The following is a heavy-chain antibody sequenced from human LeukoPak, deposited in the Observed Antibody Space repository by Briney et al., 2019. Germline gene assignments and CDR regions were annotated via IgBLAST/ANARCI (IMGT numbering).Heavy chain of an antibody. D-gene: IGHD6-19*01. V-gene: IGHV4-59*08. Sequence: RASETLSLTCTVSGGSINSYYWNWIRQPPGKGLEWIGDIYYSGSTNYNPSLKSRVIISLDTSKNQFSLNLRSVTAADTAVYYCAGAYSSGLFDNWGQGTLVTVSS. J-gene: IGHJ4*02. CDR1: GGSINSYY. CDR3: AGAYSSGLFDN. CDR2: IYYSGST.